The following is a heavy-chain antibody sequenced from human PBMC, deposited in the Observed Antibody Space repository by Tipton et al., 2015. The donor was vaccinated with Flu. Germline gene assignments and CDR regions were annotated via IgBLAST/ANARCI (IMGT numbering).Heavy chain of an antibody. V-gene: IGHV3-48*03. CDR1: GFTFSSYE. CDR3: ARVWGYSYYFDY. Sequence: SLRLSCAASGFTFSSYEMNWVRQAPGKGLEWVSYITTSGNTIYYADSVKGRLTISRDNAKNSLYLQMNSLRAEDTAVYYCARVWGYSYYFDYWGQGTLVTVSS. D-gene: IGHD3-16*01. CDR2: ITTSGNTI. J-gene: IGHJ4*02.